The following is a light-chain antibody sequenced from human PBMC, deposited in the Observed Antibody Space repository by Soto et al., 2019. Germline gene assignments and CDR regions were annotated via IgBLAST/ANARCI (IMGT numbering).Light chain of an antibody. V-gene: IGLV2-23*01. Sequence: QSVLTQPVSVSGSPGQPITISCTGTSSDVGSYDVVSWYQQHPGKAPKLMIYEGNKRPSGISNRFSASKSGNTASLTISGLQAEDEADYYCCSYAGSSTYVFGNGTKVTVL. CDR1: SSDVGSYDV. CDR3: CSYAGSSTYV. CDR2: EGN. J-gene: IGLJ1*01.